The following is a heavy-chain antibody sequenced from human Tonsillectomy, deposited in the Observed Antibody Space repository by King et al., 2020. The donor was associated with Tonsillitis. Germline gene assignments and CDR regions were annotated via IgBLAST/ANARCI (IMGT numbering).Heavy chain of an antibody. CDR3: ARYVSGRFDY. J-gene: IGHJ4*02. V-gene: IGHV4-39*01. D-gene: IGHD1-26*01. Sequence: QLQLQESGPGVVKPSETLSLTCTVSGGSISSSDHYWAWIRQPPGKGLEWIGYMYSCGTNFNNPSLKRRITISGGTSENRFSLKLSPVTAADTAVYFCARYVSGRFDYWGQGALVTVSS. CDR2: MYSCGTN. CDR1: GGSISSSDHY.